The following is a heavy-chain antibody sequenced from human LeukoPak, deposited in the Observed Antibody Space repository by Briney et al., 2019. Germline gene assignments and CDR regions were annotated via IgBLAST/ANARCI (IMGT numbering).Heavy chain of an antibody. CDR3: AREAGLTRSDRLLQVDL. J-gene: IGHJ5*02. CDR1: GFSFENSW. D-gene: IGHD3-10*01. CDR2: IREDGGEI. Sequence: GGSLRLSCAASGFSFENSWMSWVRQTPGKGQEWVANIREDGGEIYYLDAVKGRFTISRDNAKNSVYLQMNNLRDEDTAVYYCAREAGLTRSDRLLQVDLWGQGTLVTVSS. V-gene: IGHV3-7*01.